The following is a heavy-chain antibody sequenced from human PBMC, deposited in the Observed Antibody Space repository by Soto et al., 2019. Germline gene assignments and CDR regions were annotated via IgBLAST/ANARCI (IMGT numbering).Heavy chain of an antibody. D-gene: IGHD2-15*01. CDR3: AKATASGGGAFDI. CDR2: ILVDGRT. J-gene: IGHJ3*02. V-gene: IGHV3-23*01. CDR1: GFICSSYD. Sequence: GGSLRLSCAASGFICSSYDMSWVRQAPGKGLEWVSTILVDGRTFYVDSVKGRFTISRDSSQNTGYLQMNSLTAGDTALHCGAKATASGGGAFDICGQGTMVAVSS.